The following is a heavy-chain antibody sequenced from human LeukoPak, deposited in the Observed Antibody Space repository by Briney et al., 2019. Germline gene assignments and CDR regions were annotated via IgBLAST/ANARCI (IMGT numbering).Heavy chain of an antibody. J-gene: IGHJ5*02. D-gene: IGHD2-2*02. CDR3: ARALCSSTSCYRNWFDP. V-gene: IGHV1-46*01. CDR1: GYTSTSYY. CDR2: INPSGGST. Sequence: ASVKVSCKASGYTSTSYYMHWVRQAPGQGLEWMGIINPSGGSTSYAQKFQGRVTMTRDMSTSTVYMELSSLRSEDTAAYYCARALCSSTSCYRNWFDPWGQGTLVTVSS.